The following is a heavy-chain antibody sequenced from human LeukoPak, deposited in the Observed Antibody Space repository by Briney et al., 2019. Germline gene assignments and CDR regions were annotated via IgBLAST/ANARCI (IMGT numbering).Heavy chain of an antibody. V-gene: IGHV3-48*01. CDR2: ISSSSSTI. D-gene: IGHD6-13*01. Sequence: PGGSLRLSCAASGFTFSSYSMNWVRQAPGKGLEWVSYISSSSSTIYYADSVKGRFTISRDNAKNSLYLQMNSLRAEDTAVYYCARGSGSSWYFYFDYWGQGTLVTVSS. CDR3: ARGSGSSWYFYFDY. CDR1: GFTFSSYS. J-gene: IGHJ4*02.